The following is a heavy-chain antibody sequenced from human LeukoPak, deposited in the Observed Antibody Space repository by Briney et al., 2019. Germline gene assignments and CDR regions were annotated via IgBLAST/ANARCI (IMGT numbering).Heavy chain of an antibody. CDR1: GFTFSSYA. V-gene: IGHV3-23*01. CDR2: ISGSGGST. J-gene: IGHJ4*02. D-gene: IGHD1-26*01. Sequence: GGSLRLSCAASGFTFSSYAMSWVRQAPGKGLEWVSAISGSGGSTYYADSVKGRFTISRDNSKNTLYLQMNSPRAEDTAVYYCAKSIVGATVVDYWGQGTLVTVSS. CDR3: AKSIVGATVVDY.